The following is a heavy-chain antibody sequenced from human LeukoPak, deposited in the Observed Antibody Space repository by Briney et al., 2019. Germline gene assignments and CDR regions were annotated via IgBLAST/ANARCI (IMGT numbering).Heavy chain of an antibody. Sequence: TLSLTCAVSGGSISSGGYSWSWIPQPPGKGLEWIGNIYYSGSTYYNPSLKSRVTIADDRSNNQFSLKLRSVTAADTAVYYCARGAFRYDSLTGWPLDYWGQGTLVTVSS. CDR1: GGSISSGGYS. V-gene: IGHV4-30-2*01. CDR3: ARGAFRYDSLTGWPLDY. CDR2: IYYSGST. D-gene: IGHD3-9*01. J-gene: IGHJ4*02.